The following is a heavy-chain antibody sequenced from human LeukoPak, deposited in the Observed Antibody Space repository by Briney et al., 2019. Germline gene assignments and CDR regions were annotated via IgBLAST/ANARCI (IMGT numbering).Heavy chain of an antibody. Sequence: SETLSLTCAVSGGSISISNWWSWIREPPGKGREGIGEIYHIGGTNYNPSLKSRVTISVDKSKTQFSLKLSSVTAADTAVYYCARIAAAGTDYWGQGTLVTVSS. J-gene: IGHJ4*02. D-gene: IGHD6-13*01. CDR1: GGSISISNW. V-gene: IGHV4-4*02. CDR3: ARIAAAGTDY. CDR2: IYHIGGT.